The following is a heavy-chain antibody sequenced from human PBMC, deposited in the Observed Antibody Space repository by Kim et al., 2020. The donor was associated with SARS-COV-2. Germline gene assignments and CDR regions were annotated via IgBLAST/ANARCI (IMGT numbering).Heavy chain of an antibody. D-gene: IGHD2-2*01. Sequence: GGSLRLSCAASGFTFSSYSMNWVRQAPGKGLEWVSSISSSSSYIYYADSVKGRFTISRDNAKNSLYLQMNSLRAEDTAVYYCARCSSTSCLDDYWGQGTLVTVSS. J-gene: IGHJ4*02. CDR1: GFTFSSYS. CDR3: ARCSSTSCLDDY. V-gene: IGHV3-21*01. CDR2: ISSSSSYI.